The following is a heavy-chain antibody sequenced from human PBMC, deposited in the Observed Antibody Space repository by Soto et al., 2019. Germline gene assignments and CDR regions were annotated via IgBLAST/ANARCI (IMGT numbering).Heavy chain of an antibody. D-gene: IGHD3-10*01. V-gene: IGHV1-8*01. CDR1: GYTFTSYD. Sequence: QVQLVQSGAEVKKPGASVKVSCKASGYTFTSYDINWVRQATGQGLEWMGWMNPNSGNTGYAQKFQGRVTMTRNTSISTAYMERSSLRSEDTAVYYCARSPLVEVRGVIIMNYYMDVWGKGTTVTVSS. CDR3: ARSPLVEVRGVIIMNYYMDV. J-gene: IGHJ6*03. CDR2: MNPNSGNT.